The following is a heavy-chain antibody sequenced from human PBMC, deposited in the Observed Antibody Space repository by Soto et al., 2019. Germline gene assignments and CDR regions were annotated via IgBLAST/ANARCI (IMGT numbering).Heavy chain of an antibody. CDR3: VRGDNWNDEASDY. CDR1: GFMFSNHG. CDR2: IWSDGNNK. V-gene: IGHV3-33*01. D-gene: IGHD1-1*01. Sequence: QVQLVESGGGVVQPGESLRLSCEASGFMFSNHGMHWVRQAPGKGLEWVAVIWSDGNNKYYADSVKGRFTISRDNSKNTVYLQMNSLRAEDTAVYYCVRGDNWNDEASDYWGQGTLVTVSS. J-gene: IGHJ4*02.